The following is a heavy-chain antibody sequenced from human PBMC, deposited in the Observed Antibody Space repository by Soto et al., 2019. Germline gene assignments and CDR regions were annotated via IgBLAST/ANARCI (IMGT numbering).Heavy chain of an antibody. V-gene: IGHV3-23*01. CDR1: GFTISSYA. CDR3: ASIFNWKSFDY. J-gene: IGHJ4*02. Sequence: PGGSLRLSCAASGFTISSYAMSWVRQAPGKGLEWVSSISGSGGSTYYADSVKGRFTISRDNSRNTLYLQMNSLRAEDTAVYYCASIFNWKSFDYWGQGTLVTVSS. D-gene: IGHD1-1*01. CDR2: ISGSGGST.